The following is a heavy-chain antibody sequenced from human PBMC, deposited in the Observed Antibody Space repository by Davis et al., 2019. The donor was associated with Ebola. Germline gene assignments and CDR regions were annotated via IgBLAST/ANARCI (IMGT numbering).Heavy chain of an antibody. Sequence: GESLKISCAASGFTFSSYAMHWVRQAPGKGLEWVAVISYDGSNKYYADSVKGRFTISRDNSKNTLYLQMNSLRAEDTAVYYCARDNLGSGNDAFDIWGQGTMVTVSS. CDR2: ISYDGSNK. J-gene: IGHJ3*02. D-gene: IGHD2-15*01. CDR1: GFTFSSYA. CDR3: ARDNLGSGNDAFDI. V-gene: IGHV3-30-3*01.